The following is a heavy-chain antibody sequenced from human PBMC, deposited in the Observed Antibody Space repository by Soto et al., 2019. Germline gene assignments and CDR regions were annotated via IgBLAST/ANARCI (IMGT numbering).Heavy chain of an antibody. Sequence: PSETLSLTCTVSGGSISSYYWSWIRQPPGKGLEWIGYIYYSGSTNYNPSLKSRVTISVDTSKNQFSLKLSSVTAADTAVYYCARASNYYGSGSRGRNYYMDVWGKGTTVTVSS. J-gene: IGHJ6*03. CDR3: ARASNYYGSGSRGRNYYMDV. V-gene: IGHV4-59*01. CDR2: IYYSGST. D-gene: IGHD3-10*01. CDR1: GGSISSYY.